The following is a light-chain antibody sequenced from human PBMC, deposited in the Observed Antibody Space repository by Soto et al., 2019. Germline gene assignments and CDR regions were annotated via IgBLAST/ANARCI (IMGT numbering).Light chain of an antibody. CDR1: QSISSW. J-gene: IGKJ2*01. CDR2: KAS. V-gene: IGKV1-5*03. Sequence: DIQMTQSPSPLSASVGDRVTITCRASQSISSWLAWYQQKPGKAPKLLIYKASSLESGVPSRFSGSGSGTEFTLTISSLQPDDVATYYCQQYNSYQYTFGQGTKLEIK. CDR3: QQYNSYQYT.